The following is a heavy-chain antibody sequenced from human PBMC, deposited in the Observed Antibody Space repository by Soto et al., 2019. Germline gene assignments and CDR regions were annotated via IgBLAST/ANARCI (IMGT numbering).Heavy chain of an antibody. CDR3: ARGRYGDY. Sequence: QVHLVQSGAEVKKPGASVKVSCQGSGYAFTTYGITWVRQAPGQGLEWMGWISAHNGNTNYAQKLQGRVTVTRDTSTSTAYMELRSMRYDGTAVDYCARGRYGDYWGQGARVTVSS. D-gene: IGHD1-1*01. V-gene: IGHV1-18*01. CDR1: GYAFTTYG. CDR2: ISAHNGNT. J-gene: IGHJ4*02.